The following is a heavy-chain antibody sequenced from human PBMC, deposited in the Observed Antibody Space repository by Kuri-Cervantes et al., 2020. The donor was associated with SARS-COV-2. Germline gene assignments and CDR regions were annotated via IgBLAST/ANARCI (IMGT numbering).Heavy chain of an antibody. CDR1: GFTFTSHA. J-gene: IGHJ6*03. Sequence: GESLKISCAVSGFTFTSHAMHWVRQAPGKGLEWVGFIRSKAYGGTTEYAASVKGRFTISRDNAKNSLYLQMSSLRAEDTAVYYCARDPSYGSDYYYYMDVWGKGTTVTVSS. CDR3: ARDPSYGSDYYYYMDV. D-gene: IGHD6-25*01. V-gene: IGHV3-49*04. CDR2: IRSKAYGGTT.